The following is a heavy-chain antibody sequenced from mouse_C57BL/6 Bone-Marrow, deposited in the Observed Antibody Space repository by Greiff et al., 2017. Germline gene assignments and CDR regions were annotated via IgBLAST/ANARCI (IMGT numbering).Heavy chain of an antibody. CDR2: IHPSDSDT. CDR3: STYYCGSSSRAMDY. J-gene: IGHJ4*01. Sequence: QVQLQQPGAELVKPGASVKVSCKASGYTFTSYWMHWVKQRPGQGLEWIGRIHPSDSDTNYNQKFKGKATLTVDKSSSTAYMQLSSLTSEDSAVYYWSTYYCGSSSRAMDYWGQGTSVTVSS. CDR1: GYTFTSYW. D-gene: IGHD1-1*01. V-gene: IGHV1-74*01.